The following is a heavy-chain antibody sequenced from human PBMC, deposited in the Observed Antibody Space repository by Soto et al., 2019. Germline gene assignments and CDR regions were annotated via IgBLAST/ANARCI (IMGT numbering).Heavy chain of an antibody. J-gene: IGHJ4*02. Sequence: PGGSLRLSCAASGFTFSSYEMNWVRQAPGKGLEWVSYISSSGSTIYYADSVKGRSTISRDNAKNSLYLQMNSLRAEDTAVYYCARDLRDGYNIAFDYWGQGTLVTVSS. CDR3: ARDLRDGYNIAFDY. D-gene: IGHD5-12*01. V-gene: IGHV3-48*03. CDR1: GFTFSSYE. CDR2: ISSSGSTI.